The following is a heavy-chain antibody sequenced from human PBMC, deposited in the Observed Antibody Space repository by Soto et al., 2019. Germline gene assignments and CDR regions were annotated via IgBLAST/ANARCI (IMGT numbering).Heavy chain of an antibody. CDR2: INHSGST. J-gene: IGHJ4*02. CDR1: GGSFSGYY. D-gene: IGHD3-9*01. Sequence: SETLSLTCAVYGGSFSGYYWSWIRQPPGKGLEWIGEINHSGSTNYNPSLKSRVTISVDTSKNQFSLKLSSVTAADTAVYYCARGKTGTVLRYFDWNTNNGYQTHNPFDYWGQGTLVTVSS. V-gene: IGHV4-34*01. CDR3: ARGKTGTVLRYFDWNTNNGYQTHNPFDY.